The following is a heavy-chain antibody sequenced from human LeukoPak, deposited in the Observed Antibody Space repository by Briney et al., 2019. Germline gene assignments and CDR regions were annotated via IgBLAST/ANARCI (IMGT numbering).Heavy chain of an antibody. CDR2: MNPNSGNT. J-gene: IGHJ3*02. CDR1: GYTFTSYD. CDR3: ARKRWELHHDAFDI. Sequence: ASVKVSCKASGYTFTSYDINWVRQATGQGLEWMGWMNPNSGNTGYAQKFQGRVTITRNTSISTAYMELSSLRSEDTAVYYCARKRWELHHDAFDIWGQGTMVTVSS. V-gene: IGHV1-8*03. D-gene: IGHD1-26*01.